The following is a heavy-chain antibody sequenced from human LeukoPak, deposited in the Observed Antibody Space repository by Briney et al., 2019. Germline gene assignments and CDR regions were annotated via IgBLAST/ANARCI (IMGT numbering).Heavy chain of an antibody. Sequence: PGGSLRLSCAASGFTFSSYEMNWVRQAPGKGLEWVPYISSSGSTIYYADSVKGRFTISRDNAKNSLYLQMNSLRAEDTAVYYCAREKAGAFDYWGQGTLVTVSS. CDR1: GFTFSSYE. V-gene: IGHV3-48*03. J-gene: IGHJ4*02. D-gene: IGHD6-19*01. CDR3: AREKAGAFDY. CDR2: ISSSGSTI.